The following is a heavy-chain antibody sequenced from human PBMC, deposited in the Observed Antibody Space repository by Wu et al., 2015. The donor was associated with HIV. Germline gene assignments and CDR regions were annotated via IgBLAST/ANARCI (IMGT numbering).Heavy chain of an antibody. CDR3: ARAGGFCSGTSCLDL. CDR2: INPSSGST. CDR1: GVALTSFA. D-gene: IGHD2-2*03. J-gene: IGHJ5*02. Sequence: QVQLVQSGTEVKKPGSSVKVSCKASGVALTSFAFSWVRQAPGHGLEWVGIINPSSGSTSYAQKFKGRVTMTRDTSTATVYMELSSLRSDDTAIYSCARAGGFCSGTSCLDLWGQGTLVAVSS. V-gene: IGHV1-46*01.